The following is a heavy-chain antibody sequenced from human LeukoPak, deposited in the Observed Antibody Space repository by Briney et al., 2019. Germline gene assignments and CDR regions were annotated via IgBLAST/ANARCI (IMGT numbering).Heavy chain of an antibody. CDR2: IYSGGST. Sequence: GGSLRLSCAASGFSVSSNYMSWVRQAPGKGLEWVSIIYSGGSTYYADSVKGRFTISRDNSKNTLYLQMNSLRAEDTAVYYCARDRDLTNYYYDTSGNYWGQGTLVTVSS. J-gene: IGHJ4*02. D-gene: IGHD3-22*01. CDR1: GFSVSSNY. CDR3: ARDRDLTNYYYDTSGNY. V-gene: IGHV3-66*01.